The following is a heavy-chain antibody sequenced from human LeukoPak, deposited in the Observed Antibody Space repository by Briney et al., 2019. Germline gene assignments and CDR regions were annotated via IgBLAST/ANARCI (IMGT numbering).Heavy chain of an antibody. Sequence: GGSLRLSCAASGFSFSRYGMHWVRQAPGKGLEWVALILFDGSNEYYADSVKGRFTISRDNSKNTLYLQMNSPRTEDTALYYCARDGTLFGFDPWGQGTLVTVSS. V-gene: IGHV3-33*01. CDR2: ILFDGSNE. J-gene: IGHJ5*02. D-gene: IGHD1-1*01. CDR3: ARDGTLFGFDP. CDR1: GFSFSRYG.